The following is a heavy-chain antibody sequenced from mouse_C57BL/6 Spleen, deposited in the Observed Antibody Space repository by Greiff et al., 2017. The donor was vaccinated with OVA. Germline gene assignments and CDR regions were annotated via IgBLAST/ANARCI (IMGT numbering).Heavy chain of an antibody. Sequence: VKLVESGAELVKPGASVKISCKASGYAFSSYWMNWVKQRPGKGLEWIGQIYPGDGDTNYNGKFKGKATLTADKSSSTAYMQLSSLTSEDSAVYFCARSEDYDAFDYWGQGTTLTVSS. CDR2: IYPGDGDT. D-gene: IGHD2-4*01. CDR1: GYAFSSYW. J-gene: IGHJ2*01. V-gene: IGHV1-80*01. CDR3: ARSEDYDAFDY.